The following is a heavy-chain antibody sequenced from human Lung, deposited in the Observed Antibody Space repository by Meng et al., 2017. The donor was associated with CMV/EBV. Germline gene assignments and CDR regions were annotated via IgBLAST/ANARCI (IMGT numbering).Heavy chain of an antibody. V-gene: IGHV1-18*01. CDR1: GYTFKRYA. CDR2: INPYNGNI. Sequence: QVQLVQSGGEVKRPGASVKVSCKTSGYTFKRYAITWVRQAPGQGLEWMGWINPYNGNIDHAQNLQARLTMTTDTSTSTVYMELGSLRSDDTAVYYCARGRVSYSSSSSLNYWGQGTLVTVSS. CDR3: ARGRVSYSSSSSLNY. J-gene: IGHJ4*02. D-gene: IGHD6-6*01.